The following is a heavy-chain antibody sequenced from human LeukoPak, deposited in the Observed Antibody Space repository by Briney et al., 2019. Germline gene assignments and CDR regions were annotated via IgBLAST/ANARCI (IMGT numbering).Heavy chain of an antibody. J-gene: IGHJ4*02. CDR2: ISWNSGSI. V-gene: IGHV3-9*01. Sequence: GGSLRLSCAASGFTFEDYAMHWVRQAPGKGLEWVSGISWNSGSIGHADSVKGRFTISRDNAKNSLYLQMNSLRPEDTALYYCTKGPYSISKHIDYWGQGILVTVSS. CDR1: GFTFEDYA. D-gene: IGHD6-6*01. CDR3: TKGPYSISKHIDY.